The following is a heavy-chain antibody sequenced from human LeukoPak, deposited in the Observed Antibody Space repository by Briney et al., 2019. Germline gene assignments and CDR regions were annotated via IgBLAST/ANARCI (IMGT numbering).Heavy chain of an antibody. V-gene: IGHV4-59*01. CDR3: ARAPLYYCDGIDATGAFDI. J-gene: IGHJ3*02. CDR2: INDSGST. D-gene: IGHD3-22*01. CDR1: GGSICDYN. Sequence: SETLSFTCTVSGGSICDYNWNWMPKPPGKGLEWIGEINDSGSTIYTPSVKSRVTMSVDTSKNQLSLKLICVTAADTAVYSCARAPLYYCDGIDATGAFDIWGQGTMVTVSS.